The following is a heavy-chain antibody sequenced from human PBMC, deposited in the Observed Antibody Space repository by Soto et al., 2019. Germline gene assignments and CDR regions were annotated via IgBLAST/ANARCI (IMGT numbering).Heavy chain of an antibody. CDR1: GFPFRNFA. D-gene: IGHD2-8*01. J-gene: IGHJ3*02. Sequence: GGSLRLSCASSGFPFRNFAMTWVRQAPGKRLEWVSTIGSVGGDTYYADSVKGRFTISRDDSKNTLSLQMNSLRAEDTAIYFCAKDMVNANSVWDPFDIWGQGTMVTVSS. V-gene: IGHV3-23*01. CDR3: AKDMVNANSVWDPFDI. CDR2: IGSVGGDT.